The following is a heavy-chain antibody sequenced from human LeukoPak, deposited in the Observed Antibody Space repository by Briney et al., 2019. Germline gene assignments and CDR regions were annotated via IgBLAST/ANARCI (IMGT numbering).Heavy chain of an antibody. Sequence: PSQTLSLXCTVSGGSSSSGDYYWSWSRQPPGKGPEWIGYIYSSGITYYNPSLKSRVTMSIDTSNNQFSLKLSSVTAADTAVYYCARDRLRYSNYYFDYWGQGTLVTVSS. J-gene: IGHJ4*02. V-gene: IGHV4-30-4*08. D-gene: IGHD4-11*01. CDR3: ARDRLRYSNYYFDY. CDR2: IYSSGIT. CDR1: GGSSSSGDYY.